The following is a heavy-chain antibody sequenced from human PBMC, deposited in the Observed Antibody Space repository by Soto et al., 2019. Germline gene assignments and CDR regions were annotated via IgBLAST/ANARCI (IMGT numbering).Heavy chain of an antibody. CDR3: ARETSYYDFWSGYSKPGYFDY. J-gene: IGHJ4*02. D-gene: IGHD3-3*01. Sequence: EVQLVESGGGLVQPGGSLRLSCAASGFTFSSYSMNWVRQAPGKGLEWVSYISSSSSTIYYADSVKGRFTISRDNAKNSLYLQMNSLRAEDTAVYCCARETSYYDFWSGYSKPGYFDYWGQGTLVTVSS. V-gene: IGHV3-48*01. CDR1: GFTFSSYS. CDR2: ISSSSSTI.